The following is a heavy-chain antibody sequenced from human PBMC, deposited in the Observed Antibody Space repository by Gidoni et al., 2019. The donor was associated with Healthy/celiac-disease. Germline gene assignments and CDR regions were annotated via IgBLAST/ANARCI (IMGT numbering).Heavy chain of an antibody. CDR3: ARAPVFLGRLSYYYYYYYGMDV. Sequence: GEINHSGSTNYNPSLKSRVTISVDTSKNQFSLKLSSVTAADTAVYYCARAPVFLGRLSYYYYYYYGMDVWGQGTTVTVSS. D-gene: IGHD3-16*02. J-gene: IGHJ6*02. V-gene: IGHV4-34*01. CDR2: INHSGST.